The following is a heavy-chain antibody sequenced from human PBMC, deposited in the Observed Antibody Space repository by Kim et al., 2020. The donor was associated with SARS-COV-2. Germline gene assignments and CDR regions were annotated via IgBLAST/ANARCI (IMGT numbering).Heavy chain of an antibody. CDR2: ISGNGDST. J-gene: IGHJ6*02. V-gene: IGHV3-23*01. Sequence: GGSLRLSCTASGFTFSSYAMNWVRQAPGKGLEWVSSISGNGDSTYYPDAVKGRCRISRDNSKNIVYLQMSSLRAEDTGVYYCAKVSSWYFYHGMDVWGQGPTVTVSS. CDR3: AKVSSWYFYHGMDV. D-gene: IGHD2-2*01. CDR1: GFTFSSYA.